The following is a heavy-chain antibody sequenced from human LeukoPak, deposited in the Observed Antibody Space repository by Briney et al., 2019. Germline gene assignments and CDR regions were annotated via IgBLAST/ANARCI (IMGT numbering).Heavy chain of an antibody. V-gene: IGHV3-30*03. CDR2: LSSDGSNK. CDR1: GFIFSSYG. CDR3: ARAAYDSDSYIVNHDH. J-gene: IGHJ4*02. D-gene: IGHD3-22*01. Sequence: GRSLRLSCAASGFIFSSYGMHWVRQAPGKGLEWVAVLSSDGSNKYYTDSVKGRFTISRDNSKDTLYLQMNSLRAEDTAVYFCARAAYDSDSYIVNHDHWGQGTLVTVSS.